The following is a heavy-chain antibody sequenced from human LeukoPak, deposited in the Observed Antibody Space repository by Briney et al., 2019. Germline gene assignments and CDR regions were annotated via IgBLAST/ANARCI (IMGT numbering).Heavy chain of an antibody. CDR2: ISGSGGST. J-gene: IGHJ4*02. V-gene: IGHV3-23*01. Sequence: GGSLRLSCATSGFILSTYALSWVRQAPGKGLEWASSISGSGGSTYHADSVKGRFTISRDNSKNTLYLQMNSLRAEDTAVYYCAKDSMVRGVGYYFDYWGQGTLVTVSS. CDR3: AKDSMVRGVGYYFDY. D-gene: IGHD3-10*01. CDR1: GFILSTYA.